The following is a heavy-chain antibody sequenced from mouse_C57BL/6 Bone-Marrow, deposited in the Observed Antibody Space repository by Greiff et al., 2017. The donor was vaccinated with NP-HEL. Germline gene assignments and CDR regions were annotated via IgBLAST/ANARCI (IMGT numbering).Heavy chain of an antibody. CDR3: AGNSEAWFAY. V-gene: IGHV1-39*01. CDR1: GYSFTDSY. J-gene: IGHJ3*01. D-gene: IGHD2-1*01. Sequence: EVQLQQSGPELVKPGASVKISCTASGYSFTDSYMTWVTQSTGKSLEWIGVINPNSGPTRYNQKFKGKATLTVDKSSSTAYMQLNSLTSEDSAVFYSAGNSEAWFAYWGQGTLVTVSA. CDR2: INPNSGPT.